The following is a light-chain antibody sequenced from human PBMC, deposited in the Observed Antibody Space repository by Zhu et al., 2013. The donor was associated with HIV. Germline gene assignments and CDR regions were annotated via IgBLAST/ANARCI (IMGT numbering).Light chain of an antibody. Sequence: EIVLTQSPGTLSLSPGERATLSCRASQSVSSSYLAWYQQKPGQAPRLLIYGASSRATDIPDRFSGSGSGTDFTLIISKLEPEDFAVYYCQQYATSSLTFGGGTKVEIK. CDR3: QQYATSSLT. CDR1: QSVSSSY. V-gene: IGKV3-20*01. J-gene: IGKJ4*01. CDR2: GAS.